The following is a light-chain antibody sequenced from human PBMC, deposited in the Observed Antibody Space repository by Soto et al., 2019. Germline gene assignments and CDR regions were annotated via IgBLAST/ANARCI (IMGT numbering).Light chain of an antibody. CDR3: QLHSNWPPIT. CDR1: QFVSRS. J-gene: IGKJ5*01. Sequence: ETVLKQSPATLSLSPGERATLSCRASQFVSRSLAWYQQKPGQAPRLLIHDASDRATGIPGRFIGSGSGTYFTLTISSLEPEDFAVYYCQLHSNWPPITFGQGTRLEIK. V-gene: IGKV3-11*01. CDR2: DAS.